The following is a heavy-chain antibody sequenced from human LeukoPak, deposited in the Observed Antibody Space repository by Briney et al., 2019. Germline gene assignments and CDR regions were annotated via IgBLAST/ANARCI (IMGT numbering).Heavy chain of an antibody. Sequence: ASVKVSCKASGYTFTSYAMNWVRQAPGQGLEWMGWINTNTGNPTYAQGFTGRFVFSLDTSVSTAYLQISSLKAEDTAVYYCARVYYYDSSGYSWAFDIWGQGTMVTVSS. CDR2: INTNTGNP. J-gene: IGHJ3*02. D-gene: IGHD3-22*01. CDR1: GYTFTSYA. V-gene: IGHV7-4-1*02. CDR3: ARVYYYDSSGYSWAFDI.